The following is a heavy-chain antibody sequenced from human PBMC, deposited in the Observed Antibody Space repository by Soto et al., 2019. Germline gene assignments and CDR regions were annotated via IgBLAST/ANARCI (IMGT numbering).Heavy chain of an antibody. J-gene: IGHJ4*02. Sequence: ASVKVSCKASGGTFSSYAISWVRQAPGQGLEWMGGIIPIFGTANYAQKFQGGVTITADESPSTAYMELSSLRSEDTAVYYCARRRIAAAGRHHFDYWGQGTLVTVSS. CDR1: GGTFSSYA. D-gene: IGHD6-13*01. CDR3: ARRRIAAAGRHHFDY. CDR2: IIPIFGTA. V-gene: IGHV1-69*13.